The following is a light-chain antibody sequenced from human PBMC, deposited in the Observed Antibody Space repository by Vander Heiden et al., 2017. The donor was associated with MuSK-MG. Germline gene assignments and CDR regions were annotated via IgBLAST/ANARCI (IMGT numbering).Light chain of an antibody. CDR2: DAS. CDR3: QQYDNPFT. Sequence: DIQMTQSPSSLSASVGDRVTITCQASQDISNYLNWYQQKPGKAPKLLIYDASKWETGVPSRFSGSGSGTDFTFTISSLQPEDIATYYCQQYDNPFTFGPGTKVDIK. CDR1: QDISNY. J-gene: IGKJ3*01. V-gene: IGKV1-33*01.